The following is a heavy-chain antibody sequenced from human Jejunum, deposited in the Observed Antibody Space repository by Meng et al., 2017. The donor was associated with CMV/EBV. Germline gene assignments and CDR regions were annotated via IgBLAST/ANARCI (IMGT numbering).Heavy chain of an antibody. V-gene: IGHV1-69*05. Sequence: FNNCAINWVRLAPGQGLEYMGGTLPIYGTSNYAQKFKGRVTITTDGTTNTAYMELTSLRSDDTAIYYCAIKEQYGSSLWDNWFESWGLGTLVTVSS. J-gene: IGHJ5*01. D-gene: IGHD6-6*01. CDR2: TLPIYGTS. CDR1: FNNCA. CDR3: AIKEQYGSSLWDNWFES.